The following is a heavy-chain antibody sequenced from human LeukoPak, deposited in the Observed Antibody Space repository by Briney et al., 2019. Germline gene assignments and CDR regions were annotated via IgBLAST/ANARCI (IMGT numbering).Heavy chain of an antibody. CDR3: ARYRYSGYGGPIDFRPEANWLDP. J-gene: IGHJ5*02. CDR2: ISAYNGNT. Sequence: ASVKVSCKASGYTFTSYGISWVRQAPGQGLEWMGWISAYNGNTNYAQKLQGRVTMTTDTSTSTAYMELRSLRSDDTAVYYCARYRYSGYGGPIDFRPEANWLDPWGQGTLVTVSS. D-gene: IGHD5-12*01. CDR1: GYTFTSYG. V-gene: IGHV1-18*01.